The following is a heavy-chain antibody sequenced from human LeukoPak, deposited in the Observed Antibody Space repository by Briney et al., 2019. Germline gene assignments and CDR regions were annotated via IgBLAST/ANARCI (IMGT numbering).Heavy chain of an antibody. D-gene: IGHD4-17*01. CDR3: ARDPLETTVTTRGYYYYMDV. CDR2: ISYDGSNK. Sequence: PGGSLRLSCAASGFTFSSYAMHWVRQATGKGLEWVAVISYDGSNKYYADSVKGRFTISRDNSKNTLYLQMNSLRAEDTAVYYCARDPLETTVTTRGYYYYMDVWGKGTTVTVSS. V-gene: IGHV3-30-3*01. J-gene: IGHJ6*03. CDR1: GFTFSSYA.